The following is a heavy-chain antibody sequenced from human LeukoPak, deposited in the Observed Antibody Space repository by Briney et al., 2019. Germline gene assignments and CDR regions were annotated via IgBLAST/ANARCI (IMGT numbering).Heavy chain of an antibody. V-gene: IGHV4-59*08. D-gene: IGHD3-10*01. Sequence: SETLSLTCTVSGGSISSYYWSWIRQPPGKGLEWIGYIYYSGSTNYNPSLKSRVTISVDTSKNQFSLKLSSVTAADTAVYYCARHRVLLWFDLWGQGTMVTVSS. J-gene: IGHJ3*01. CDR1: GGSISSYY. CDR2: IYYSGST. CDR3: ARHRVLLWFDL.